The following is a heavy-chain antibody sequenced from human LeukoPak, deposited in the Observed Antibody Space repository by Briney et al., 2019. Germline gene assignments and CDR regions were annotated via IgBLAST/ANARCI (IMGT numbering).Heavy chain of an antibody. D-gene: IGHD4-17*01. Sequence: GGSLRLSCAASGFSLSSYAMHWVRQAPGKGLEWVAVILSDGNNKFYADSVKGRFTISADNSRNTLYLYMNSLRTDDTAIYYCSRDRTTVTKASFAYWGQGTLVTVSS. CDR1: GFSLSSYA. V-gene: IGHV3-30-3*01. CDR2: ILSDGNNK. CDR3: SRDRTTVTKASFAY. J-gene: IGHJ4*02.